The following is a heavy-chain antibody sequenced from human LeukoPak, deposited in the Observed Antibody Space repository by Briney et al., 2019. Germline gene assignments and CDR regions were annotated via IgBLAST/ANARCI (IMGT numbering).Heavy chain of an antibody. J-gene: IGHJ5*02. V-gene: IGHV4-59*01. CDR3: ARDLGSYDLDNWFDP. Sequence: SETLSLTCTVSGGSISSYYWSWIRQPPGKGLEWIGYIYYSGSTNYNPSLKSRVTISVDTSKNQFSLKLSSVTAADTAVYYCARDLGSYDLDNWFDPWGQGTLVTVSS. CDR2: IYYSGST. D-gene: IGHD5-12*01. CDR1: GGSISSYY.